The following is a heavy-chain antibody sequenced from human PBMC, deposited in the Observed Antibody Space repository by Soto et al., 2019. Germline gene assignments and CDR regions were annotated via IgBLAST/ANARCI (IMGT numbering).Heavy chain of an antibody. CDR1: GGSISSYY. V-gene: IGHV4-59*01. Sequence: SETLSLTCTVSGGSISSYYWIWIRQPPGKGLEWIGYIYYSGSSNYNPSLKSRVTVSVDTSKHQFSLKLSSVIAADTAVYYCARGSVYSPHFDYWGQGTLVTVSS. J-gene: IGHJ4*02. D-gene: IGHD5-18*01. CDR2: IYYSGSS. CDR3: ARGSVYSPHFDY.